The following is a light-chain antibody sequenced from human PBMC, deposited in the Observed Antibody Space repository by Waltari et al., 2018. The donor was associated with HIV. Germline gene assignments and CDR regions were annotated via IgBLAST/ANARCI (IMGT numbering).Light chain of an antibody. J-gene: IGLJ2*01. CDR1: SSAVATYTL. V-gene: IGLV2-23*02. CDR3: CSYVSNVI. CDR2: EVS. Sequence: HSALTQPPSVSGSPGQSITISCTRTSSAVATYTLVSWYQQHPGKAPKLMIYEVSKRPSGVSDRFSGSKSGDTASLTISGLQAEDEADYYCCSYVSNVIFGGGTKLTVL.